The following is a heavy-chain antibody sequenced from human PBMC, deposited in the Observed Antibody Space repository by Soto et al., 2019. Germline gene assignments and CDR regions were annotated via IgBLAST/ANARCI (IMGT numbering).Heavy chain of an antibody. CDR3: ARQVTMVRGVTGSHWFDP. CDR2: IYYSGST. J-gene: IGHJ5*02. Sequence: SETLSLTCTVSGGSISSSSYYWGWIRQPPGKGLEWIGSIYYSGSTYYNPSLKSRVTISVDTSKNQFSLKLSSVTAADTAVYYCARQVTMVRGVTGSHWFDPWGQGTLVTVSS. D-gene: IGHD3-10*01. CDR1: GGSISSSSYY. V-gene: IGHV4-39*01.